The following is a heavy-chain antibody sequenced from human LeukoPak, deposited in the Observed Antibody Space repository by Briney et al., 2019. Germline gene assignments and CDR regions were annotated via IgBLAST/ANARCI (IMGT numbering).Heavy chain of an antibody. V-gene: IGHV3-11*06. CDR3: ARDYYDSSGLDY. Sequence: LSLTCAVYGGSFSGYYWSWVRQAPGKGLEWVSAISGSGGFTYYADSVKGRFTISRDNAKKSLYLQMNSLRAEDTAVYYCARDYYDSSGLDYWGQGTLVTVSS. D-gene: IGHD3-22*01. J-gene: IGHJ4*02. CDR2: ISGSGGFT. CDR1: GGSFSGYY.